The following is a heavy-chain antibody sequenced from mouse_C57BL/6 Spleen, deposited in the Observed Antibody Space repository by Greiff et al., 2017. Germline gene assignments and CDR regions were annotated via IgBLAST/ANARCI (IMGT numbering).Heavy chain of an antibody. V-gene: IGHV1-55*01. CDR2: IYPGSGST. J-gene: IGHJ2*01. D-gene: IGHD1-1*01. CDR3: ARSGSYYYGSSYPLFDY. CDR1: GYTFTSYW. Sequence: QVQLQQPGAELVKPGASVKMSCKASGYTFTSYWITWVKQRPGQGLEWIGDIYPGSGSTNYNEKFKSKATLTVDTSSSTAYMQLSSLTSEDSAVYYCARSGSYYYGSSYPLFDYWGQGTTLTVSS.